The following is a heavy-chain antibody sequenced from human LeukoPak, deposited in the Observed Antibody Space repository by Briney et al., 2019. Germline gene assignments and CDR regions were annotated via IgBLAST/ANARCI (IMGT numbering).Heavy chain of an antibody. CDR2: IYYSGST. CDR3: ARLTYYYGSGSFQFDY. Sequence: SETLSLTCTVSDGSISSGDYYWSWIRQPPGKGLEWIGYIYYSGSTYYNPSLKSRVTISVDTSKNQFSLKLSSVTAADTAVYYCARLTYYYGSGSFQFDYWGQGTLVTVSS. J-gene: IGHJ4*02. V-gene: IGHV4-30-4*01. CDR1: DGSISSGDYY. D-gene: IGHD3-10*01.